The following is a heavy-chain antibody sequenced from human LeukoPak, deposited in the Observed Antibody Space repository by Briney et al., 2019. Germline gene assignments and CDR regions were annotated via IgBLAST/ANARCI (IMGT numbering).Heavy chain of an antibody. D-gene: IGHD3-22*01. CDR3: ARGTRITMIVVVITGYYFDY. Sequence: SETLSLTCAVYGGSFSGYYWSWIRQPPGKGLEWIGEINHSGSTNYNPSLKSRVTISVDTSKSQFSLKPSSVTAADTAVYYCARGTRITMIVVVITGYYFDYWGQGTLATVSS. CDR2: INHSGST. CDR1: GGSFSGYY. J-gene: IGHJ4*02. V-gene: IGHV4-34*01.